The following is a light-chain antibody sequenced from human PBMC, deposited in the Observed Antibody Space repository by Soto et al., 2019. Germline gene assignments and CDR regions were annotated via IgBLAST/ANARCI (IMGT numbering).Light chain of an antibody. Sequence: QSALTQPASVAGSPGQSITISCTGTSSDVGAYNYVSWYQQHPGKAPKLMIYEVSHRPSGIPDRFSGSKSGTSATLGITGFQTGDEADYYCGSWDSSLSAYVFGTGTKLTVL. CDR1: SSDVGAYNY. CDR2: EVS. J-gene: IGLJ1*01. V-gene: IGLV2-14*01. CDR3: GSWDSSLSAYV.